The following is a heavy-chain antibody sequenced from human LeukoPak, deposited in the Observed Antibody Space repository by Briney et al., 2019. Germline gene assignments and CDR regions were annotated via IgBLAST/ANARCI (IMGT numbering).Heavy chain of an antibody. Sequence: GGPLRLSCAASGFTFSSYAMSWVRQAPGKGLEWVSAISGSGGSTYYADSVKGRFTISRDNSKNTLYLQMNSLRAEDTAVYYCVGKAWEQLLDYWGQGTLVTVSS. D-gene: IGHD1-26*01. CDR1: GFTFSSYA. V-gene: IGHV3-23*01. CDR3: VGKAWEQLLDY. J-gene: IGHJ4*02. CDR2: ISGSGGST.